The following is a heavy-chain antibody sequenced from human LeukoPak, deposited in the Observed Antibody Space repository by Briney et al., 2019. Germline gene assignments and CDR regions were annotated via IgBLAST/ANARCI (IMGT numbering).Heavy chain of an antibody. CDR1: GFTFSSYT. Sequence: GGSLRLSCAASGFTFSSYTMNWVRQAPGKGLEWVSSISTSSSYIYYADSVKGRFTISRDNAKNSLYLQMNSLRAEDTAVYYCARQLWFGELYTGYFDYWGQGTLVTVSS. CDR2: ISTSSSYI. J-gene: IGHJ4*02. V-gene: IGHV3-21*01. CDR3: ARQLWFGELYTGYFDY. D-gene: IGHD3-10*01.